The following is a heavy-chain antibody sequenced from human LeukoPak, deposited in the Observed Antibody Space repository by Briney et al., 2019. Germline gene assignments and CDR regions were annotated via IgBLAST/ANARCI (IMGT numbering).Heavy chain of an antibody. Sequence: ASVKVSCKAPGYTFTGYYMHWVRQAPGQGLEWMGWINPNSGGTNYAQKFQGRVTMTRDTSISTAYMELSRLRSDDTAVYYCARDRHYYDSSGQFDYWGQGTLVTVSS. CDR1: GYTFTGYY. D-gene: IGHD3-22*01. CDR3: ARDRHYYDSSGQFDY. J-gene: IGHJ4*02. CDR2: INPNSGGT. V-gene: IGHV1-2*02.